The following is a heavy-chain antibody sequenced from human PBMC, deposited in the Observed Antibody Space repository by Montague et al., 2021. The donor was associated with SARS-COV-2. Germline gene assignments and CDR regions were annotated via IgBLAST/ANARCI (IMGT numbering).Heavy chain of an antibody. Sequence: TLSLTCTVSGGSISSGSYYWSWIRQPAGKGLEWIGRIYTSGSTNYNPSLKSRVTISVDTSKNQFSLKLSSVTAADTAVYYCARAKGSRYYYDSSGYYRDRGYYYYYGMDVWGQGTTVTVSS. CDR1: GGSISSGSYY. J-gene: IGHJ6*02. D-gene: IGHD3-22*01. CDR3: ARAKGSRYYYDSSGYYRDRGYYYYYGMDV. V-gene: IGHV4-61*02. CDR2: IYTSGST.